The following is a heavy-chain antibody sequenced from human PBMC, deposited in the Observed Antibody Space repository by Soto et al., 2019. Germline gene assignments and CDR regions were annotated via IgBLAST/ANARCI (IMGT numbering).Heavy chain of an antibody. Sequence: EVQLVESGGGLVQPGGSLRLSCTASGFTFSSYWMSWVRQAPGKGLEWVANIKQDGSGKYYVDSVKGRFTISRDNPKNSLYLQMNSLRAEDTAVYYCARDKVRGVPDYWGQGTLVTVSS. CDR1: GFTFSSYW. J-gene: IGHJ4*02. V-gene: IGHV3-7*01. CDR3: ARDKVRGVPDY. CDR2: IKQDGSGK. D-gene: IGHD3-10*01.